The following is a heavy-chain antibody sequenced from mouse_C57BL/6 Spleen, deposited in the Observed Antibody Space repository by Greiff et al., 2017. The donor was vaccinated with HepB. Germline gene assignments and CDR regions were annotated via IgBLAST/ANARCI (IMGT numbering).Heavy chain of an antibody. V-gene: IGHV1-39*01. CDR3: AGNCDYYAMDY. CDR1: GYSFTDYN. Sequence: EVKLMESGPELVKPGASVKISCKASGYSFTDYNMNWVKQSNGKSLEWIGVINPNYGTTSYNQKFKGKATLTVDQSSSTAYMQLNSLQSEDSAVFYCAGNCDYYAMDYWGQGTSVTVSS. CDR2: INPNYGTT. D-gene: IGHD2-1*01. J-gene: IGHJ4*01.